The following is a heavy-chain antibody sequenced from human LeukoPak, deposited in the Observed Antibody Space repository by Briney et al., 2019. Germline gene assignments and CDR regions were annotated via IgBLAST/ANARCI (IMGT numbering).Heavy chain of an antibody. Sequence: GWSLRLSCEASGFTFHTYAMSWVRQAPAEGLEWVSAVSTTGASTYYADSVKGRFTISRDNSKNTLSLQMDSLRVEDTALYYCAKDWTTVVTPKGYYFDSWGEGTLVTASS. CDR1: GFTFHTYA. D-gene: IGHD4-23*01. J-gene: IGHJ4*02. CDR2: VSTTGAST. V-gene: IGHV3-23*01. CDR3: AKDWTTVVTPKGYYFDS.